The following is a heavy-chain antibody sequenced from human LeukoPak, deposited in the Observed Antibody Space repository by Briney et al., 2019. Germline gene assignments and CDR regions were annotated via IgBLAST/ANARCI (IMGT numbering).Heavy chain of an antibody. CDR3: ARDSSKQLLWFGELPRDY. J-gene: IGHJ4*02. V-gene: IGHV1-18*01. CDR2: ISAYNGNT. CDR1: GHTFTSYG. D-gene: IGHD3-10*01. Sequence: ASVKVSCKASGHTFTSYGISWVRQAPGQGLEWMGWISAYNGNTNYAQKLQGRVTMTTDTSTSTAYMELRSLRSDDTAVYYCARDSSKQLLWFGELPRDYWGQGALVTVSS.